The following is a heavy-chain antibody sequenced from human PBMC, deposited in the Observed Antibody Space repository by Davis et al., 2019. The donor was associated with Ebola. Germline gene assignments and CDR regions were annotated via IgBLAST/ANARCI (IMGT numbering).Heavy chain of an antibody. CDR1: GFTFSSYA. J-gene: IGHJ4*02. CDR3: ARATGLDY. D-gene: IGHD1-14*01. V-gene: IGHV3-30-3*01. Sequence: GESLKISCAASGFTFSSYAMHWVRQAPGKGLEWVAVISYDGSNKYYADSVKGRFTISRDNSKKTLYLQMNSLRAEDTAVYYCARATGLDYWGQGTLVTVSS. CDR2: ISYDGSNK.